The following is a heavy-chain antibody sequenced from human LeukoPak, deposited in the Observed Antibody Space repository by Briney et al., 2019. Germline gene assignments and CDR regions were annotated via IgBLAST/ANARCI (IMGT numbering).Heavy chain of an antibody. CDR1: GGSFSGYY. D-gene: IGHD5-18*01. CDR2: INHSGST. V-gene: IGHV4-34*01. J-gene: IGHJ4*02. CDR3: AQHSGYSYGLDY. Sequence: KSSETLSLTCAVYGGSFSGYYWSWIRQPPGKGLEWIGEINHSGSTNYNPSLKSRVTISVDTSKNQFSLKLSSVTAADTAVYYCAQHSGYSYGLDYWGQGTLVTVSS.